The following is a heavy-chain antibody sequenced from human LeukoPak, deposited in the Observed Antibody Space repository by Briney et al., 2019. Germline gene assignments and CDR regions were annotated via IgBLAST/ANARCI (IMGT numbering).Heavy chain of an antibody. V-gene: IGHV4-4*02. CDR2: IYQSGRT. Sequence: SGTLSLTCAVSGGSIRSSNWWSWVRQSPGKGLEWIGEIYQSGRTNYKPSLKSRVTISVDKSKNQLSLKLISVTAADTAVYYCARGDASGYPDYWGQGTLVTVSS. CDR3: ARGDASGYPDY. J-gene: IGHJ4*02. D-gene: IGHD3-22*01. CDR1: GGSIRSSNW.